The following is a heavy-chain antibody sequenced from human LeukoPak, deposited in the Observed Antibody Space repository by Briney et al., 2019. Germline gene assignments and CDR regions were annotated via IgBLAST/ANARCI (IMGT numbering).Heavy chain of an antibody. CDR2: INPNSGGT. J-gene: IGHJ4*02. CDR3: ARDRSTAMAIFDY. Sequence: WASVTVSCKASGYTFTGYYMHWVRRAPGQGLEWMGRINPNSGGTNYAQKFQGRVTMTRDTSISTAYMELSRLRSDDTAVYYCARDRSTAMAIFDYWGQGTLVTVSS. V-gene: IGHV1-2*06. CDR1: GYTFTGYY. D-gene: IGHD5-18*01.